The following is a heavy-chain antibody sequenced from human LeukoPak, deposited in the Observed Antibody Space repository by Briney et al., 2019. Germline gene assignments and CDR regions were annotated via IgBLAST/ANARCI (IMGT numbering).Heavy chain of an antibody. Sequence: HPGGSLRLSCAASGFTLSNYAMHWVRQAPGQGLEWVAVMTKDGGDKHYADSVKGRFTISRDSSENTLYLQMSSLKAEDTAVYFCAREPLGYCTSSSCPRWFDPRGQGTLVTVSS. CDR2: MTKDGGDK. J-gene: IGHJ5*02. V-gene: IGHV3-30*04. CDR3: AREPLGYCTSSSCPRWFDP. CDR1: GFTLSNYA. D-gene: IGHD2-8*01.